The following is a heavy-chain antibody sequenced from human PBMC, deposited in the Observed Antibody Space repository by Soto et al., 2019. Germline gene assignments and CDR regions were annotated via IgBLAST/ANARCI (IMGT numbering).Heavy chain of an antibody. J-gene: IGHJ6*02. CDR1: GITFSTFG. CDR2: ISYDGTNK. Sequence: QVQLVESGGGVVQPGRSLRISCAASGITFSTFGMHWVRQAPGKGLEWVAVISYDGTNKYSADSVKGRFTISRDNSKNTLYLQLNSLRAEDTAVYCCAKDGKAGYGMDVWGQGTTVTVSS. D-gene: IGHD2-15*01. CDR3: AKDGKAGYGMDV. V-gene: IGHV3-30*18.